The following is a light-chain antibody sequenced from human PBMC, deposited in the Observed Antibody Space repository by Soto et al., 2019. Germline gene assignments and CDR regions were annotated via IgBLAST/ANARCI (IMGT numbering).Light chain of an antibody. CDR3: QQYNNWPPGA. CDR2: DAS. V-gene: IGKV3-15*01. J-gene: IGKJ1*01. Sequence: IVLTQSPGTLSLSPGDRATLSCRASQSVRRNYLAWYQQKPGQAPRLLIYDASSRATDIPARFSGSGSGTEFTLTISSLQSEDLAVYYCQQYNNWPPGAFGQGTKVEIK. CDR1: QSVRRN.